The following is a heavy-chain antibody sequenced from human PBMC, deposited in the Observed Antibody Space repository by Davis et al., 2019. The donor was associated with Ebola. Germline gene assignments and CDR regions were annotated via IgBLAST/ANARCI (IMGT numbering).Heavy chain of an antibody. CDR3: ATSFQPFTETAQFTAQGAFDI. J-gene: IGHJ3*02. CDR1: GFIFSDYA. V-gene: IGHV3-23*01. D-gene: IGHD2-21*02. CDR2: IPGTGAVT. Sequence: PGGSLRLSCAVSGFIFSDYAMSWVRQSPGKGLEWVSGIPGTGAVTFYADSVKGRFTLSRDNSKDTVYLQMDSLRPEDTALYYCATSFQPFTETAQFTAQGAFDIWGRGTWVTVSS.